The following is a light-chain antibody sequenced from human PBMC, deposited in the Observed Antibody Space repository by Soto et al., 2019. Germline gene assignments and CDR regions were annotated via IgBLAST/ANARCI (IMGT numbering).Light chain of an antibody. Sequence: EIGMTQSPATLSVSPGERATFSCRASQSVSSNLAWYQQKPGQAPRLLIYGASSRATGIPDRFRGSGSGTEFTLTISILEPEDFAVYYCQQYGTSHLTFGGGTKVDIK. J-gene: IGKJ4*01. CDR2: GAS. CDR3: QQYGTSHLT. V-gene: IGKV3D-15*03. CDR1: QSVSSN.